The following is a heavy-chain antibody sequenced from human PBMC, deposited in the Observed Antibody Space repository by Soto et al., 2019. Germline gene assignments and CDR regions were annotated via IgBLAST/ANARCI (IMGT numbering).Heavy chain of an antibody. CDR1: GYTFTSYG. CDR2: LSAYNGNT. CDR3: ARDLDGYYLDY. Sequence: QVQLVQSGAEVKKPGASVKVSCKASGYTFTSYGISWVRPAPGQGLEWMGWLSAYNGNTNYAQKLQGRVTITTDTSTSTAYMELRILRSDDTAVYYCARDLDGYYLDYWGQGTLVTVSS. V-gene: IGHV1-18*01. J-gene: IGHJ4*02.